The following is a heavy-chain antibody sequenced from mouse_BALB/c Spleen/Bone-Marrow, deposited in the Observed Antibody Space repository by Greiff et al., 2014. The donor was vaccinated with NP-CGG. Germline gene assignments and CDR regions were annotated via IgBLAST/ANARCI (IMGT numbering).Heavy chain of an antibody. V-gene: IGHV1-4*01. J-gene: IGHJ2*01. Sequence: QVQLQQSGAELARPGASVKMSCRASGYTFTAYTIHWVRQRPGQGLEWIGYINPSSGYTNHIQKFKDKATLTADKSSSTAYMQLSSLTSEDSAVYYCARRDDGYVFFDYWGQGTTLTVSS. CDR1: GYTFTAYT. CDR2: INPSSGYT. D-gene: IGHD2-3*01. CDR3: ARRDDGYVFFDY.